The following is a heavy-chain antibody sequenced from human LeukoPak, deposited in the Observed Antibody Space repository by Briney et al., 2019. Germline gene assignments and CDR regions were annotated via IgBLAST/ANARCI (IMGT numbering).Heavy chain of an antibody. CDR2: ISSNGGST. J-gene: IGHJ4*02. CDR1: GFTFSSYA. V-gene: IGHV3-64*01. D-gene: IGHD3-3*01. Sequence: GGSLRLSCAASGFTFSSYAMPWVRQAPGKGLEYVSAISSNGGSTYYANSVKGRFTISRDNSKNTLYLQMGSLRAEDMAVYYCAKSYDFWSGLKNYYFDYWGQGTLVTVSS. CDR3: AKSYDFWSGLKNYYFDY.